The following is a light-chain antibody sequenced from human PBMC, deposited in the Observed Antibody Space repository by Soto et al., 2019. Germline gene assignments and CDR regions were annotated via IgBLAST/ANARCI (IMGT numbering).Light chain of an antibody. Sequence: EIVLTQSPGTLSLSPGERATLSCRASQSVTSTYLAWYQQKPGQAPRLLIYGASRRATGISDRFSGSGSGTDFTLTISRLEPEDFATYYCLQDRHYPRTFGQGTKGEIK. CDR3: LQDRHYPRT. V-gene: IGKV3-20*01. J-gene: IGKJ1*01. CDR2: GAS. CDR1: QSVTSTY.